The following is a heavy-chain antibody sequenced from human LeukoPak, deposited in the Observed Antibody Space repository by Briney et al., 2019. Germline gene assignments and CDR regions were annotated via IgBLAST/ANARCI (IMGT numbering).Heavy chain of an antibody. D-gene: IGHD1-26*01. CDR3: ARDSYEVGATFDY. Sequence: PGGSLRLSCAASGFTFTRYWMHWVRQVPGKGLVWISRINIDGTTTNCADSVKGRFTVSRDNPKNTMYLQVDSLRVADTAVYYCARDSYEVGATFDYWGQGTLVTVSS. V-gene: IGHV3-74*01. CDR2: INIDGTTT. J-gene: IGHJ4*02. CDR1: GFTFTRYW.